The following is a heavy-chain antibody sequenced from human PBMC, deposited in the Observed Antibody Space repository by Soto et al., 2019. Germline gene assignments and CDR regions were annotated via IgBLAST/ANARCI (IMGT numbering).Heavy chain of an antibody. D-gene: IGHD2-8*01. J-gene: IGHJ5*02. CDR1: GGTFSSYA. V-gene: IGHV1-69*13. Sequence: SVKVSCKASGGTFSSYAISWVRQAPGQRLEWMGGIIPIFGTANYAQKFQGRVTITADESTSTAYMELSSLRSEDTAVYYCASQGYCTNGVCYPFDPWGQGTLVTVSS. CDR3: ASQGYCTNGVCYPFDP. CDR2: IIPIFGTA.